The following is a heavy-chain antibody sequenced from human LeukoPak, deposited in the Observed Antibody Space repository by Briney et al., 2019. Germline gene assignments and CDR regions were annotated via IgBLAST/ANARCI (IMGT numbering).Heavy chain of an antibody. Sequence: PSETLSLTCTVSGGSISSYYWSWIRQPPGKGLEWIGYIYTSGSTNYNPSLKSRVTISVDTSKNQFSLKLSSVTAADTAVYYCSSGMALEIGFDYWGQGILVTVSS. V-gene: IGHV4-4*09. CDR1: GGSISSYY. CDR2: IYTSGST. J-gene: IGHJ4*02. D-gene: IGHD1-1*01. CDR3: SSGMALEIGFDY.